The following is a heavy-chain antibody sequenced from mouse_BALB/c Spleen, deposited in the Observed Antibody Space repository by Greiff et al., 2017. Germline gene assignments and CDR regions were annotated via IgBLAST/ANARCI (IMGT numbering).Heavy chain of an antibody. Sequence: DVQLVESGGGLVKPGGSLKLSCAASGFTFSDYYMYWVRQTPEKRLEWVATISDGGSYTYYPDSVKGRFTISRDNAKNNLYLQMSSLKSEDTAMYYCARDRGFYFMDYWGQGTSVTVSS. J-gene: IGHJ4*01. CDR1: GFTFSDYY. CDR2: ISDGGSYT. V-gene: IGHV5-4*02. D-gene: IGHD1-1*01. CDR3: ARDRGFYFMDY.